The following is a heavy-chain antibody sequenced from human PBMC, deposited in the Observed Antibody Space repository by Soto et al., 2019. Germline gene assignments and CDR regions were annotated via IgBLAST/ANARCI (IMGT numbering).Heavy chain of an antibody. J-gene: IGHJ5*02. D-gene: IGHD3-22*01. CDR3: ARSDSSGYYWFDP. V-gene: IGHV1-69*13. Sequence: SVKVSCKASGGTFSSYAISWVRQAPGQGLEWMGGIIPIFGTANYAQKFQGRVTITADESTSTAYMELSSLRSEDTAVYYCARSDSSGYYWFDPWGQGTLVTVPS. CDR1: GGTFSSYA. CDR2: IIPIFGTA.